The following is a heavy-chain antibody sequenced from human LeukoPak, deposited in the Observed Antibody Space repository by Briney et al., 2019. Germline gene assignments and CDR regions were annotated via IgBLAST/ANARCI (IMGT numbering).Heavy chain of an antibody. V-gene: IGHV1-2*02. J-gene: IGHJ1*01. Sequence: ASVTVSCTASGYTFADYYLHWVRQAPGQGLEWVGWINPNNGGTQYAQKFQGRVTLTRDTSISTAYMELSRLTSDDTAVYYCARAKLDDCGGDCDQYFQHWGQGTLVTVSS. CDR2: INPNNGGT. CDR1: GYTFADYY. CDR3: ARAKLDDCGGDCDQYFQH. D-gene: IGHD2-21*02.